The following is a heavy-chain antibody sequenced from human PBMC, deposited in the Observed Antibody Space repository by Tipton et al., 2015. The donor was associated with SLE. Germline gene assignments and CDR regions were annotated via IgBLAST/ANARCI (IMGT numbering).Heavy chain of an antibody. CDR2: ISWNSGTI. V-gene: IGHV3-9*03. D-gene: IGHD1-7*01. Sequence: SLRLSCAASGFSFDDYAMHWVRQAPGKGLEWVSGISWNSGTIAYADSVKGRFTISRDNAKNSLYLQMNSLRAEDMALYYCTKGSSNWNYPTDFDYWGQGTLVTVSS. CDR3: TKGSSNWNYPTDFDY. J-gene: IGHJ4*02. CDR1: GFSFDDYA.